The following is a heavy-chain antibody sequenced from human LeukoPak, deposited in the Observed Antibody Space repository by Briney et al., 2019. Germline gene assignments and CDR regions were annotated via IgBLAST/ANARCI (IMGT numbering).Heavy chain of an antibody. CDR2: IYYSGST. Sequence: SETLSLTCTVSGGSISSYYWSWIRQPPGKGLEWIGYIYYSGSTNYNPSLKSRVTISVDTSKNQFSLKLSSVTAADTAVYYCARGYYYYGMDVWGQGTTVNVSS. V-gene: IGHV4-59*01. J-gene: IGHJ6*02. CDR3: ARGYYYYGMDV. CDR1: GGSISSYY.